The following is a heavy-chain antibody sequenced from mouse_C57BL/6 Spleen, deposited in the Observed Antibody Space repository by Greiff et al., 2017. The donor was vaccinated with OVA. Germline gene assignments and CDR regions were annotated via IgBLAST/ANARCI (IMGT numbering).Heavy chain of an antibody. CDR1: GYTFTSYW. Sequence: QVQLQQSGTELVKPGASAKLSCKASGYTFTSYWMHWVKQRPGQGLEWIGNIKPSNGGTNYNEKFKSKATLTVDKSSSTAYMQLSSLTSEDSAVYYGARGVLALGRYWYFDVWGTGTTVTVSS. CDR3: ARGVLALGRYWYFDV. D-gene: IGHD4-1*01. J-gene: IGHJ1*03. CDR2: IKPSNGGT. V-gene: IGHV1-53*01.